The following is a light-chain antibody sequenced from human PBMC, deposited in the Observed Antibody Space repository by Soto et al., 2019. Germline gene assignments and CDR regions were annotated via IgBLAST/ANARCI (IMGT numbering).Light chain of an antibody. V-gene: IGLV1-44*01. CDR3: ATWDDSLNGPV. Sequence: QSVLTQPPSASGTPGQRVTISCSGSNSNIGTNTVSWYQQLPGTAPKLLIYSNDQRPSGVPDRFSGSKSGTSASLAISGLQSEDETDYYCATWDDSLNGPVFGGGTQLTVL. J-gene: IGLJ2*01. CDR2: SND. CDR1: NSNIGTNT.